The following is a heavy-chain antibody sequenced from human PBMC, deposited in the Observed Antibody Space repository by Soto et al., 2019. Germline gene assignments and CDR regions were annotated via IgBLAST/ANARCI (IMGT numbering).Heavy chain of an antibody. J-gene: IGHJ6*02. V-gene: IGHV3-74*01. CDR1: GFTFSSYW. CDR3: ARDLGYCTSTFCSPYYHPGMDV. Sequence: EEQLVESGGGLVQPGGSLRLSCAVSGFTFSSYWMHWVRQGPGKGLVWVSLINSDGSSTSYADSVKGRFTISRDNAKNTLYLQMNSLRAEDTAVYYCARDLGYCTSTFCSPYYHPGMDVWGQGTTVTVSS. CDR2: INSDGSST. D-gene: IGHD2-2*01.